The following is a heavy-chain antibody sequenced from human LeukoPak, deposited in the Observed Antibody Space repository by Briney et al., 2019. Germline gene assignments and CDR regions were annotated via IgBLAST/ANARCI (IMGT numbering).Heavy chain of an antibody. D-gene: IGHD3-10*01. CDR3: AKDIRGSGNYGWFDP. Sequence: PGGSLRLSCGASGFTFSNYAMIWVRQAPGKGLDWVSSVSDGGCDTYYVDSVRGRFTISRDNSKNTPYMKMNSLRAEDTAVYYCAKDIRGSGNYGWFDPWGQGTLVTVSS. V-gene: IGHV3-23*01. CDR2: VSDGGCDT. J-gene: IGHJ5*02. CDR1: GFTFSNYA.